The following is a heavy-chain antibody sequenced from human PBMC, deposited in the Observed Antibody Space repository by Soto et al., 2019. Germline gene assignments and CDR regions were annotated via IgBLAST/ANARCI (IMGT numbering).Heavy chain of an antibody. J-gene: IGHJ4*02. V-gene: IGHV4-39*01. Sequence: QLQLQESGPGLVKPSETLSLTCTVSGGSISSSSYYWGWIRQPPGKGLEWIGSIYYSGSTYYNPSLKSRVTISVDTSKNQFSLKLSSVTAADTAVYYCARRGYRVGALDYWGQGTLVTVSS. CDR2: IYYSGST. CDR1: GGSISSSSYY. CDR3: ARRGYRVGALDY. D-gene: IGHD1-26*01.